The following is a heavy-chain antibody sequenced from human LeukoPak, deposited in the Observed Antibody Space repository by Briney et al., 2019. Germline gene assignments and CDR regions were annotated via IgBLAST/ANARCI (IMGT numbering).Heavy chain of an antibody. D-gene: IGHD3-3*02. CDR1: GYSFTSYW. CDR3: ARHFFSPVTGINWFDP. CDR2: IDPSDSYT. Sequence: GESLKISCKGSGYSFTSYWISWVRQMPGKGLEWMGRIDPSDSYTNYSPSFQGQVTISADKSISTAYLQWSSLKASDTAMYYCARHFFSPVTGINWFDPWGQGTLVTVSS. J-gene: IGHJ5*02. V-gene: IGHV5-10-1*04.